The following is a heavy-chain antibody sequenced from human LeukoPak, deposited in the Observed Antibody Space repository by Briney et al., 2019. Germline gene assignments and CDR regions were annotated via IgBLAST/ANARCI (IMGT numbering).Heavy chain of an antibody. CDR2: ISGSGGST. CDR1: GYTFSSYA. J-gene: IGHJ4*02. D-gene: IGHD6-13*01. CDR3: GNRSGRSSWISFDY. Sequence: GGSLRVSCAVSGYTFSSYAMSWVRQAPGKGLEWVSAISGSGGSTYYADSVKGRFTISRDNSKNTLYLQMNSLRAEDTAVYYCGNRSGRSSWISFDYWGRGTLVTVSS. V-gene: IGHV3-23*01.